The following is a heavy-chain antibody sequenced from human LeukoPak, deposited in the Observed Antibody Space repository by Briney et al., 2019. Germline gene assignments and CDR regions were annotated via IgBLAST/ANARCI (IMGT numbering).Heavy chain of an antibody. CDR2: ISYSGSS. J-gene: IGHJ4*02. CDR1: GGSISSSSYF. CDR3: ARQIGNYYSTVDY. D-gene: IGHD1-26*01. Sequence: SETLSLTCTVSGGSISSSSYFWGWIRQPPGKGLQWIGSISYSGSSYYNPSLKSRVTISVDTSKNQFSLKLSSVTAADTAVYYCARQIGNYYSTVDYWGQGTLVTVSS. V-gene: IGHV4-39*01.